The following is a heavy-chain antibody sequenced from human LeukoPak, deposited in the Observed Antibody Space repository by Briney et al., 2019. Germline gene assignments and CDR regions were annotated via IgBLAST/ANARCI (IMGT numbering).Heavy chain of an antibody. Sequence: HAGGSLRLSCAVSGFTFSGHWMFWVRQAPGKGLVWVSSTNSDGSSTGYTDSVKGRFTVSRDNAKNTLYLQMNSLRAEDTAVYYCARARWYSSDYWGQGTLVTVSS. CDR1: GFTFSGHW. CDR3: ARARWYSSDY. J-gene: IGHJ4*02. D-gene: IGHD5-24*01. CDR2: TNSDGSST. V-gene: IGHV3-74*01.